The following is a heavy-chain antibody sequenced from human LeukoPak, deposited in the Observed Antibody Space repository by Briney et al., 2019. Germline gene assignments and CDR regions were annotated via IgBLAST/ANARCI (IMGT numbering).Heavy chain of an antibody. D-gene: IGHD3-10*01. CDR1: GGSISSYY. Sequence: PSETLSLTCTVSGGSISSYYWSWIRQPPGKGLEWIGYIYYSGSTNYNPSLKSRVTISVDTSKNQFSLKLGSVTAADTAVYYCAREGVDYYGSGSYYYFDYWGQGTLVTVSS. CDR2: IYYSGST. CDR3: AREGVDYYGSGSYYYFDY. J-gene: IGHJ4*02. V-gene: IGHV4-59*01.